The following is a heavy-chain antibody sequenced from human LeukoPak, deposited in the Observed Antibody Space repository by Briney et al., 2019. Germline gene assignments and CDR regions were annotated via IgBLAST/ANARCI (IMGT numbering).Heavy chain of an antibody. CDR2: IKNKANSYTT. CDR3: TRLSRYGNRWYYVDY. J-gene: IGHJ4*02. CDR1: GFTFSHFW. V-gene: IGHV3-72*01. D-gene: IGHD6-13*01. Sequence: GGSLRLSCAASGFTFSHFWMSWVRQAPGKGLEWVGRIKNKANSYTTLYAASVKGRFTISRDDSKNSLYLQMNSLKTEDTAVYYCTRLSRYGNRWYYVDYWGQGTLVTVSS.